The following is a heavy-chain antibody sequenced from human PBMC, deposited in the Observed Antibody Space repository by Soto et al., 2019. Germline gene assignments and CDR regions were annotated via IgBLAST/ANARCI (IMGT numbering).Heavy chain of an antibody. D-gene: IGHD6-19*01. Sequence: QVQLVQSGAEVKKPGASVKVSCKASGYIFNRYVMHWVRQAPGQRLEWMGWIDAGNGKTKYSEKFQGRVTITRDTSASTAYMELTTLRSEDTAVYYCARGRGWYDYWGQGTQVIVSS. V-gene: IGHV1-3*01. CDR3: ARGRGWYDY. J-gene: IGHJ4*02. CDR2: IDAGNGKT. CDR1: GYIFNRYV.